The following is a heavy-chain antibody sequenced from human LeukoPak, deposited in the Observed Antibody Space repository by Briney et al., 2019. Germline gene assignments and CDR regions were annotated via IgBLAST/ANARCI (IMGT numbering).Heavy chain of an antibody. J-gene: IGHJ4*02. D-gene: IGHD2-21*01. Sequence: PGGSLRLSCAASGFTFISYAMSWVRQAPGKGLEGVSAISGSGGSTYYADSVKGRFTISRDNAKNTLYLQMNSLRAEDTAVYYCAKELYIVVGYWGQGTLVTVSS. CDR3: AKELYIVVGY. CDR2: ISGSGGST. CDR1: GFTFISYA. V-gene: IGHV3-23*01.